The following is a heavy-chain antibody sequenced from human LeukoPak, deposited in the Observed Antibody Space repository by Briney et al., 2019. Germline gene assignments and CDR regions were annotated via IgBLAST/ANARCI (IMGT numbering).Heavy chain of an antibody. D-gene: IGHD6-25*01. CDR3: AKEAGSGWRHFDN. J-gene: IGHJ4*02. CDR2: IWFDGTEGPDK. V-gene: IGHV3-33*06. Sequence: PGGSLRLSCAASGFTFRTFAMDWVRQAPGKGLEWVAAIWFDGTEGPDKNYADSVRGRFLISRDDSKNTLFLQMNNLRAEDTAVYYCAKEAGSGWRHFDNWGQGTLVTVSS. CDR1: GFTFRTFA.